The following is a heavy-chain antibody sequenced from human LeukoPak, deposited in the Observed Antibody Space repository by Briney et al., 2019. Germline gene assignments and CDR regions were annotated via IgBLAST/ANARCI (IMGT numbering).Heavy chain of an antibody. CDR3: ARVLRYCSGGNCYSGGLGYMDV. CDR2: ISRSGSNK. CDR1: GFTFSDYN. Sequence: KTGGSLRLSCAASGFTFSDYNMRWIRRAPGKGLEWVSSISRSGSNKYYADSVKGRFTISRDNAKNSLFLQMNSLRAEDTAVYYCARVLRYCSGGNCYSGGLGYMDVWGKGTTVTISS. V-gene: IGHV3-11*01. J-gene: IGHJ6*03. D-gene: IGHD2-15*01.